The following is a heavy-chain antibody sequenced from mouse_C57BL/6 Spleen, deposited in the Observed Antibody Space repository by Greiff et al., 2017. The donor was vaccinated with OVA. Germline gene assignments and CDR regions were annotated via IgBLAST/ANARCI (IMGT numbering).Heavy chain of an antibody. CDR1: GYTFTDYD. J-gene: IGHJ2*01. Sequence: QVQLKESGAELVRPGASVTLSCKASGYTFTDYDINWVKQRPGQGLEWIARIYPGSGNTYYNEKFKGKATLTAEKSSSTVYMKLSSLTSEDSAVYFCARSRVVYDGFDFDYWGQGTTLTVSS. CDR2: IYPGSGNT. V-gene: IGHV1-76*01. CDR3: ARSRVVYDGFDFDY. D-gene: IGHD2-3*01.